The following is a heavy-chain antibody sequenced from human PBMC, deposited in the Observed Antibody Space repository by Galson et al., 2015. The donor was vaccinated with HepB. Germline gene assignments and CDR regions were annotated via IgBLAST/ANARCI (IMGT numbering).Heavy chain of an antibody. Sequence: ETLSLTCTVSGGSISSYTYYWGWIRQPPGKGLEWIGYIYYSGSTNYNPSLKSRVTISVDTSKNQFSLKLSSVTAADTAVYYCARGLWWLRGTGWFDPWGQGTLVTVSS. V-gene: IGHV4-61*05. CDR2: IYYSGST. J-gene: IGHJ5*02. CDR1: GGSISSYTYY. CDR3: ARGLWWLRGTGWFDP. D-gene: IGHD5-12*01.